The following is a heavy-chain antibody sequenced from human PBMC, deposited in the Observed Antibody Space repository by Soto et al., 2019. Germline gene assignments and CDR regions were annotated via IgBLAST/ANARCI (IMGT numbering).Heavy chain of an antibody. Sequence: SETLSLTCAVYGGSFSGFYWSWIRQPPGKGLEWIGEINRSGSTNYNPSLKSRVTISVDTSKNQFSLKLSSVTAADTAVYYCARGYYDSSGYYLGSYYFDYWGQGTLVTVSS. CDR1: GGSFSGFY. V-gene: IGHV4-34*01. CDR2: INRSGST. D-gene: IGHD3-22*01. J-gene: IGHJ4*02. CDR3: ARGYYDSSGYYLGSYYFDY.